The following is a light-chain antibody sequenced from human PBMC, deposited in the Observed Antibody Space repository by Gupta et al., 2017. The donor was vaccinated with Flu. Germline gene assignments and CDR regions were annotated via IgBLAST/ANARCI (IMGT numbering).Light chain of an antibody. CDR1: QSVFYSSNNKNY. CDR3: QQYFSLPFT. CDR2: WAS. V-gene: IGKV4-1*01. Sequence: DVVMTQSPDSLAVSLGERATINCKSSQSVFYSSNNKNYLAWYQQKPGQPPKLLIYWASTRESGVPDRFSGSGPETDFTLTISSLQAEDVAVYYCQQYFSLPFTFGPGTKVDIK. J-gene: IGKJ3*01.